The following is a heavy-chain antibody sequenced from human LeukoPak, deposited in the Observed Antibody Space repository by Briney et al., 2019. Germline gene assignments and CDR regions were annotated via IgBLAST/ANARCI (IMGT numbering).Heavy chain of an antibody. J-gene: IGHJ4*02. D-gene: IGHD6-6*01. CDR3: ARHGEDSSSSNYFDY. CDR2: IYYSGST. Sequence: SQTLSLTCTVSGGSISSGDYYWGWIRQPPGKGLEWIGSIYYSGSTYYNPSLKSRVTISVDTSKNQFSLKLSSVTAADTAVYYCARHGEDSSSSNYFDYWGQGTLVTVSS. V-gene: IGHV4-39*01. CDR1: GGSISSGDYY.